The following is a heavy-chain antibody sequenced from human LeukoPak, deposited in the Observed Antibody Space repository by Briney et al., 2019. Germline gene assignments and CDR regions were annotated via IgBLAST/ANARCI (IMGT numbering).Heavy chain of an antibody. CDR3: GSSIAARLDC. V-gene: IGHV1-46*01. CDR1: GGTFSSYA. J-gene: IGHJ4*02. Sequence: GASVKVSCKASGGTFSSYAISWVRQAPGQGLEWMGEINPSAGNTRYAQNFQGRVTMTRDMSASTVDMELSSLRSEDTAVYYCGSSIAARLDCWGQGTRVTVTS. CDR2: INPSAGNT. D-gene: IGHD6-6*01.